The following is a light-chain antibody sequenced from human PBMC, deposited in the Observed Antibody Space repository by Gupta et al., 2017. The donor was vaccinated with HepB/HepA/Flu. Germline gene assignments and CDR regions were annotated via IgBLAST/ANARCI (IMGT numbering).Light chain of an antibody. V-gene: IGKV3-15*01. Sequence: EIVMTQSPATLSVSPGERVTLSCRASQNIRSNLDWCQQKPGQAPRLLIYDVSNRATGIPARFSGRGSGTEFTLTISSLQSEDFAVYYCQQEDTWPLTFGQGTKVESK. CDR3: QQEDTWPLT. CDR1: QNIRSN. J-gene: IGKJ1*01. CDR2: DVS.